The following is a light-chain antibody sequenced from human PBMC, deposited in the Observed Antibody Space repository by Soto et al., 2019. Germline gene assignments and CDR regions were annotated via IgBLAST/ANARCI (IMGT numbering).Light chain of an antibody. CDR3: QKYNRALRT. Sequence: DIQMTQSPSSLSASVGDRVTITCRASQGISNYLAWYQQKPGKVPKLLIYAASTLQSGGPSRFSGSGSGTDFTLTISSLQPEDVATYYGQKYNRALRTFGKGTKVEIK. CDR2: AAS. V-gene: IGKV1-27*01. CDR1: QGISNY. J-gene: IGKJ1*01.